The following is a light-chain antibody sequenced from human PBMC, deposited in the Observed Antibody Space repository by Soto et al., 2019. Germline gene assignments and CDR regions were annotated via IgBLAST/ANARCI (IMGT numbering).Light chain of an antibody. Sequence: DIQMTHSPSTLSASVGDRVTITCRASQSISSWLAWYQQKPGKAPNLLIYDASALESGVPARFSGSGSGTDFALKISRVEAEDVGVYYCMQGTHWPITFGQGTRREIK. CDR2: DAS. V-gene: IGKV1-5*01. CDR3: MQGTHWPIT. J-gene: IGKJ5*01. CDR1: QSISSW.